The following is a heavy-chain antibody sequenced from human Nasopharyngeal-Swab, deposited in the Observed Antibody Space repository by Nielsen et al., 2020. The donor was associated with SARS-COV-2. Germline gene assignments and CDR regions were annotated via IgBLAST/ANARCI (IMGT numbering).Heavy chain of an antibody. J-gene: IGHJ4*02. V-gene: IGHV1-24*01. Sequence: ASVKVSCKASGYTFTSYYIHWVRQAPGKGLEWMGGFDPENVETIYAQKFQGRVSMTEDTSTDTAYMELSSLRSEDTAVYYCATIAVAQVIADDYWGQGTLVTVSS. CDR1: GYTFTSYY. D-gene: IGHD6-19*01. CDR2: FDPENVET. CDR3: ATIAVAQVIADDY.